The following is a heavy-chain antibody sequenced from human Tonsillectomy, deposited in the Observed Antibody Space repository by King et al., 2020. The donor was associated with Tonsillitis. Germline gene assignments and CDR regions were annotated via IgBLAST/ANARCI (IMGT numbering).Heavy chain of an antibody. V-gene: IGHV3-74*01. CDR1: GFTFSSYW. D-gene: IGHD1-26*01. CDR2: INSDGSST. Sequence: VQLVESGGGLVQPGGSLRLSCAASGFTFSSYWMHWVRQAPGKGLVWVSRINSDGSSTSYADSVKGRFTISRDNAKNTLYLQMNSLRAEDTAVYYCARELLQGDYYYYYMDVWGKGTTVTVPS. CDR3: ARELLQGDYYYYYMDV. J-gene: IGHJ6*03.